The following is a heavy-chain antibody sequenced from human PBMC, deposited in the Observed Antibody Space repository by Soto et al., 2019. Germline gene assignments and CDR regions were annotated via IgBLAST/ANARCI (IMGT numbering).Heavy chain of an antibody. CDR1: GGSISSGGYY. CDR3: ARQSVVVVAATLWFDP. CDR2: IYYSGST. Sequence: SETLSLTCTVSGGSISSGGYYWSWIRQHPGKGLEWIGYIYYSGSTYYNPSLKSRVTISVDTSKNQFSLKLSSVTAADTAVYYCARQSVVVVAATLWFDPWGQGTLVTVSS. D-gene: IGHD2-15*01. V-gene: IGHV4-31*03. J-gene: IGHJ5*02.